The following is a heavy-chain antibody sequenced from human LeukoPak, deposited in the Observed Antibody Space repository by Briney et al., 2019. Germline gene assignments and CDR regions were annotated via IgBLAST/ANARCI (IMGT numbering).Heavy chain of an antibody. Sequence: AGGSLRLSCAASGFTFSSYGMHWVRQAPGKGLEWVAVISYDGSNKYYADSVKGRFTISRDNAKNSLYLQMNSLRAEDTAVYYCARDLDWNDESDYWGQGTLVTVSS. V-gene: IGHV3-30*03. J-gene: IGHJ4*02. CDR2: ISYDGSNK. CDR1: GFTFSSYG. CDR3: ARDLDWNDESDY. D-gene: IGHD1-1*01.